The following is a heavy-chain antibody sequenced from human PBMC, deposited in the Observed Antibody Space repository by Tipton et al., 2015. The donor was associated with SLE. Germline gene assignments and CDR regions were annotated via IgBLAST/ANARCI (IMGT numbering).Heavy chain of an antibody. V-gene: IGHV4-34*01. D-gene: IGHD2-8*01. J-gene: IGHJ5*02. Sequence: TLSLTCAVYGGSFSGYYWSWIRQPPEKGLEWIGEINHSGSTNYNPSLKSRVTISVDTSKNQFSLKLSSVTAADTAVYYCARDSNYWFDPWGQGTLVTVSS. CDR3: ARDSNYWFDP. CDR2: INHSGST. CDR1: GGSFSGYY.